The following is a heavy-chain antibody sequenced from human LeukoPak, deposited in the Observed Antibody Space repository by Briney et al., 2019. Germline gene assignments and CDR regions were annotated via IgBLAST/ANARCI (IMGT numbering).Heavy chain of an antibody. CDR3: ARDPNLYYDFWSGSQRFAFDI. V-gene: IGHV3-48*01. CDR2: ISSRSSTI. CDR1: GFTFSSYS. D-gene: IGHD3-3*01. Sequence: GGSLRLSCAASGFTFSSYSMNWVRQAPGRGLEWVSYISSRSSTIYYADSVKGLFTISRDNAKSSLYLQMNSLRAEDTAVYYCARDPNLYYDFWSGSQRFAFDIWGQGTMVTVSS. J-gene: IGHJ3*02.